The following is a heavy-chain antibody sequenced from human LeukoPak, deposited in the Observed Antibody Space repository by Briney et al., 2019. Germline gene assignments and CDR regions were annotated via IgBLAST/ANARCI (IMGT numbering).Heavy chain of an antibody. V-gene: IGHV1-2*02. CDR1: GYTFTGYY. Sequence: ASVKVSCKASGYTFTGYYMHWVRQAPGQGLEWMGWINPNSGGTNYAQKFQGRVTMTTDTSTSTAYMELRSLRSDDTAVYYCARNEMATILGPDYWGQGTLVTVSS. CDR3: ARNEMATILGPDY. CDR2: INPNSGGT. D-gene: IGHD5-24*01. J-gene: IGHJ4*02.